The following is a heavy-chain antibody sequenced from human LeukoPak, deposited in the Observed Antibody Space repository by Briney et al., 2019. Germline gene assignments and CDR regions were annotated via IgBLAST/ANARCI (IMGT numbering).Heavy chain of an antibody. CDR3: ARGADSSSWFWFDA. D-gene: IGHD6-13*01. Sequence: SETLSLTCAVNGGSFSDNYWSWIRQSPGKGLEWIGEINHSGSINYNPSLKSRITISVDTSKNQFSLRLSSVTAADTAVYYCARGADSSSWFWFDAWGQGTLVTVSS. CDR2: INHSGSI. V-gene: IGHV4-34*01. CDR1: GGSFSDNY. J-gene: IGHJ5*02.